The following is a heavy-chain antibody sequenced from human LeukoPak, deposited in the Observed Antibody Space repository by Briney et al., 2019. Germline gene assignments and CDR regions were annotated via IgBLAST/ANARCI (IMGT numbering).Heavy chain of an antibody. CDR1: GYTFTGYY. Sequence: ASVKVSCKASGYTFTGYYMHWVRQAPGQGLEWMGWINPNSGGTNNAQKFQGRVTMTRDTSISTAYMELSRLRSDDTAVYYCARVGGGSGWYDVDYWGQGTLVTVSS. J-gene: IGHJ4*02. CDR2: INPNSGGT. D-gene: IGHD6-19*01. CDR3: ARVGGGSGWYDVDY. V-gene: IGHV1-2*02.